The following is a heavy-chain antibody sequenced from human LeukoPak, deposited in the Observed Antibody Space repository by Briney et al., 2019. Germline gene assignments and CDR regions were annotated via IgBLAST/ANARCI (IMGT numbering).Heavy chain of an antibody. CDR1: GYTFTVYY. V-gene: IGHV1-2*02. D-gene: IGHD3-10*01. CDR3: ARDRPLDADDYYGFYYFDY. J-gene: IGHJ4*02. Sequence: VASVNVSCKASGYTFTVYYMHWVRQAPGQGLEWMGWINPNSGGTNHAQKFQGRVTMTRDTSISTAYMELSRLRSDDTAVYYCARDRPLDADDYYGFYYFDYWGQGTLVTVSS. CDR2: INPNSGGT.